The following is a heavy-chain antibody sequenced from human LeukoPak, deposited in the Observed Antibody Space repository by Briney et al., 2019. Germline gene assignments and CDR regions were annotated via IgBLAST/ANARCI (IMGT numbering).Heavy chain of an antibody. J-gene: IGHJ4*02. CDR2: ISSSGTTI. Sequence: GGSLRLSCTASGFTFSSYEMNWVRQAPGKGLEWVSYISSSGTTIYYADSVRGRFTISRDNAKNSLYLQMNSLRAEDTADYYCARRTDGYTSNWGQRTLVTVSS. D-gene: IGHD5-24*01. CDR3: ARRTDGYTSN. V-gene: IGHV3-48*03. CDR1: GFTFSSYE.